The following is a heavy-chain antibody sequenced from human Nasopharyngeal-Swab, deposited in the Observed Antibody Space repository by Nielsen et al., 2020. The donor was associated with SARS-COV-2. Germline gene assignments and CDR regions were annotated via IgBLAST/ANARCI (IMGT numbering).Heavy chain of an antibody. V-gene: IGHV4-59*01. CDR3: ARGSDYRAFDI. CDR2: IYYSGST. Sequence: WIRQPPEKGLEWIGYIYYSGSTSYNPSLKSRVTISVDTSKNQFSLKVRSVTAADTAVYYCARGSDYRAFDIWGQGTMVTVSS. D-gene: IGHD1-26*01. J-gene: IGHJ3*02.